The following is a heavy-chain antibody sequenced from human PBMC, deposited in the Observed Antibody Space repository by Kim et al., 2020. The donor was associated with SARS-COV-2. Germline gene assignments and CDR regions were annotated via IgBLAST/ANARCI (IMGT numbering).Heavy chain of an antibody. Sequence: GGSLRLSCAASGFTFRIYSMSWVRQAPGQGLEWVSTIRGSGESTYYGDSVKGRFTISRDNSKNTLFLQVNSLRAEDTAVYYCAKGGYDTSGYSAPFDIWGQRTMVIVSS. D-gene: IGHD3-22*01. J-gene: IGHJ3*02. V-gene: IGHV3-23*01. CDR1: GFTFRIYS. CDR2: IRGSGEST. CDR3: AKGGYDTSGYSAPFDI.